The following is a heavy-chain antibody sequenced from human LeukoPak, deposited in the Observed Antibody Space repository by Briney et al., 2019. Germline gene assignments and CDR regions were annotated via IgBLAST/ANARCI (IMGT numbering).Heavy chain of an antibody. J-gene: IGHJ4*02. CDR1: GYTFTSYD. V-gene: IGHV1-8*01. CDR3: ARAGGLVLFDY. Sequence: ASVKVSCKASGYTFTSYDINWVRQATGQGLEWMGWMNPNSGNTGYAQKFQGRVTMTRDTSTSTVYMELSSLRSEDTAVYYCARAGGLVLFDYWGQGTLVTVSS. D-gene: IGHD3/OR15-3a*01. CDR2: MNPNSGNT.